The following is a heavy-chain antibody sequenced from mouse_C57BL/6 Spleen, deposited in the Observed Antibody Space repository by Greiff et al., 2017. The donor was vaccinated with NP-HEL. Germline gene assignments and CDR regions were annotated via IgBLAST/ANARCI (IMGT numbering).Heavy chain of an antibody. J-gene: IGHJ4*01. CDR2: ISDGGSYT. CDR1: GFTFSSYA. Sequence: EVQVVESGGGLVKPGGSLKLSCAASGFTFSSYAMSWVRQTPAKRLEWVATISDGGSYTSYPDTVKGRFPISRDNAKINLYRQMSHLKSEDTAMYYCARDYYGRGYAMDYWGQGTSVTVSS. CDR3: ARDYYGRGYAMDY. D-gene: IGHD1-1*01. V-gene: IGHV5-4*01.